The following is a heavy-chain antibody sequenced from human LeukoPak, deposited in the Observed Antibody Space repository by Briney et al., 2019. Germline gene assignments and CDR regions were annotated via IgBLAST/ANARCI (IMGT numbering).Heavy chain of an antibody. D-gene: IGHD3-10*02. CDR1: GLSVSSNY. J-gene: IGHJ6*04. CDR2: IYSGGAT. V-gene: IGHV3-66*01. Sequence: GGSLRLSCAASGLSVSSNYMTWVRQAPGKGLEWVSVIYSGGATYYADSLKGRFTISRDNAKNSLYLQMNSLRAEDTAVYYCAELGITMIGGVWGKGTTVTISS. CDR3: AELGITMIGGV.